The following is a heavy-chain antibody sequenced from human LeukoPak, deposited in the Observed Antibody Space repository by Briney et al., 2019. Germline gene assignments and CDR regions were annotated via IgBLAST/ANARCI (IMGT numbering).Heavy chain of an antibody. CDR3: ARDRELWFGELLPFDY. CDR2: VKKDASEK. Sequence: GGSLRLSCAASGFTFSNNWMTWVRQAPGKGLEWVASVKKDASEKYYVDSVKGRFTISRDNAKNSLYLQMNSLRAEDTAVYYCARDRELWFGELLPFDYWGQGTLVTVSS. CDR1: GFTFSNNW. D-gene: IGHD3-10*01. J-gene: IGHJ4*02. V-gene: IGHV3-7*01.